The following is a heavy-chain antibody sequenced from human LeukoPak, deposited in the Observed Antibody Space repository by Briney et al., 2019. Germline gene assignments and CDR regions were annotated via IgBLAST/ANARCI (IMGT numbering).Heavy chain of an antibody. CDR2: IYHSGST. D-gene: IGHD6-13*01. CDR3: AREVVGSSWNYYYMDV. V-gene: IGHV4-4*02. J-gene: IGHJ6*03. Sequence: PSETLSLTCAVSGGSISSSNWWSWVRQPPGKGLEWIGEIYHSGSTNYNPSLKSRVTISVDKSKNQFSLKLSSVTAADTAVYYCAREVVGSSWNYYYMDVWGKGTTVTVSS. CDR1: GGSISSSNW.